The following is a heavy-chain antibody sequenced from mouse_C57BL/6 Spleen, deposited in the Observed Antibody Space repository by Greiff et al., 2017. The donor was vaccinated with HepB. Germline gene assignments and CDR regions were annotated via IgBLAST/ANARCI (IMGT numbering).Heavy chain of an antibody. CDR1: GFTFSSYT. CDR3: AREGELGSFFDY. J-gene: IGHJ2*01. V-gene: IGHV5-9*01. Sequence: EVMLVESGGGLVKPGGSLKLSCAASGFTFSSYTMSWARQTPEKRLEWVATISGGGGNTYYPDSVKGRFTISRDNAKNTLYLQMSSLRSEDTALYYCAREGELGSFFDYWGQGTTLTVSS. D-gene: IGHD4-1*01. CDR2: ISGGGGNT.